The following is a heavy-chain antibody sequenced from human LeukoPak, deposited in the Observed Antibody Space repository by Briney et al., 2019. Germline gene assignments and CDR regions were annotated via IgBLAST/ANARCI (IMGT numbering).Heavy chain of an antibody. CDR3: ARLRDDAFDI. CDR2: ICTAGDT. D-gene: IGHD4-17*01. CDR1: GFTISSYD. Sequence: GGSLRLSCAASGFTISSYDMHWVRQATGKGLEWVSAICTAGDTYYPGSVKGRFTISRENAKNSLYLQMNSLRAGDTAVYYCARLRDDAFDIWGQGTMVTVSS. V-gene: IGHV3-13*04. J-gene: IGHJ3*02.